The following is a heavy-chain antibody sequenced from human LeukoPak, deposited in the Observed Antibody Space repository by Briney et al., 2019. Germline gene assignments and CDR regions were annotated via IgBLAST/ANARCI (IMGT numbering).Heavy chain of an antibody. CDR2: MNPNSGNT. J-gene: IGHJ2*01. D-gene: IGHD6-19*01. CDR3: ARDLGSGWSNWYFDL. CDR1: GYTFTTYD. V-gene: IGHV1-8*01. Sequence: APVKVSCKASGYTFTTYDINWVRQVTGQGLEWMGWMNPNSGNTGYAQKIQGRVTMTRNTSINTAYMELSSLRSDDTAVYYCARDLGSGWSNWYFDLWGRGTLVTVSS.